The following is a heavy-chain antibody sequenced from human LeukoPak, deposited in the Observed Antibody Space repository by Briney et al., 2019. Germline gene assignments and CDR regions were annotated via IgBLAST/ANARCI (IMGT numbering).Heavy chain of an antibody. J-gene: IGHJ4*02. Sequence: PGGSLRLSCAASGFTVSSNYMSWVRQAPGKGLEWVSVIYSGGSTYYADSVKGRFTISRDNSKNTLYLQMNSLRAEDTAVYYCARRGTYYDILTGYYFPSVFDYWGQGTLVTVSS. V-gene: IGHV3-66*01. CDR2: IYSGGST. D-gene: IGHD3-9*01. CDR3: ARRGTYYDILTGYYFPSVFDY. CDR1: GFTVSSNY.